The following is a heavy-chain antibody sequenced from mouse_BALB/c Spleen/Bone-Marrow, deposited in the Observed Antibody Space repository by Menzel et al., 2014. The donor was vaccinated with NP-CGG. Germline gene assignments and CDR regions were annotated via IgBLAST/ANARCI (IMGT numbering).Heavy chain of an antibody. Sequence: QVQLQQSGPGLVAPSQSLSITCTVSGFSLTSYGVHWVRQPPGKGLEWLGVIWAGGSTNYNSALMSRLSISKDSSKSQVFLKMNSLQTDDTAMYYCARDENYHGNYGTMDYWGQGTSVTVSS. CDR1: GFSLTSYG. CDR2: IWAGGST. CDR3: ARDENYHGNYGTMDY. J-gene: IGHJ4*01. D-gene: IGHD2-1*01. V-gene: IGHV2-9*02.